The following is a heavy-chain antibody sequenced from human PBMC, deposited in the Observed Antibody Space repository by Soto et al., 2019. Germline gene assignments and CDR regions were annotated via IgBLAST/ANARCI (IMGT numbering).Heavy chain of an antibody. CDR3: WRHDKTALPPLDS. V-gene: IGHV1-69*06. Sequence: QVHLVQSGAEVKSPGSAVKVSCKVSGAGDTFSNYGLNWMRQAPGQGLEWMGGTIPAFGTANYAQKFQGRVPITADTSTAPGYMEPSSLRSDDTAVYYCWRHDKTALPPLDSWGQGTLVSVSS. J-gene: IGHJ4*02. D-gene: IGHD1-1*01. CDR1: GAGDTFSNYG. CDR2: TIPAFGTA.